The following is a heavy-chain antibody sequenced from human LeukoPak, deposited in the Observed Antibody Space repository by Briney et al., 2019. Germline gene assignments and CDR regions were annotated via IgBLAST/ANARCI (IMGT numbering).Heavy chain of an antibody. J-gene: IGHJ4*02. D-gene: IGHD1-26*01. CDR1: GFAFSSYW. Sequence: PGGSLRLSCTASGFAFSSYWMHWVRLTPGKGLVWVSRINSDGGATNYADSVKGRFTISRDNAKNTPYLQISSLRAEDTAVYFCARSIVGATTWFDYWGQGTLVAVSS. CDR2: INSDGGAT. V-gene: IGHV3-74*01. CDR3: ARSIVGATTWFDY.